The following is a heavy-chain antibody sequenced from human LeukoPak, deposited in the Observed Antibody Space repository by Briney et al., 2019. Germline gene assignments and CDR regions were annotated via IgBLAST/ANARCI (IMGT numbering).Heavy chain of an antibody. CDR2: ISSNGGNT. CDR3: ARRGTPYSSSSYHYDYYYMDV. CDR1: GFIFDDYA. D-gene: IGHD6-6*01. J-gene: IGHJ6*03. V-gene: IGHV3-64*02. Sequence: PGTSLRLSCAASGFIFDDYAVHWVRQAPGKGLEFVSVISSNGGNTYYPDSVKGRFTISRDNSKNTLYLQMGSLRAEDMAVYYCARRGTPYSSSSYHYDYYYMDVWGKGTTVTVSS.